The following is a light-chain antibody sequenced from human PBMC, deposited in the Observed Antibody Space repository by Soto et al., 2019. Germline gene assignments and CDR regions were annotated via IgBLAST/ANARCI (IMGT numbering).Light chain of an antibody. Sequence: EIVLTQSPATLSLSPGERSTLSCRASRSVTTFLAWYQQKPGQAPRLLIYDASKRATGVPTRFSGSVSGTDFTLTISSLEPEDFAVYHCQQRTNWPLTFGGGTKV. V-gene: IGKV3-11*01. CDR1: RSVTTF. J-gene: IGKJ4*01. CDR3: QQRTNWPLT. CDR2: DAS.